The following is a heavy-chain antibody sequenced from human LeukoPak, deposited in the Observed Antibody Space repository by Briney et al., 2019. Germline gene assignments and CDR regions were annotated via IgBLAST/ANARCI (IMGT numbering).Heavy chain of an antibody. CDR2: IYSGVST. Sequence: PGGSLRLSCAASGFTVSSNYMSWVRQSPWNGLEWVSVIYSGVSTYYADSVKGRFTISIGNFKNTLYLQMTRLRAADTAVSYRASQSNFWRGNSFDYWGQGTLATVSS. J-gene: IGHJ4*02. CDR1: GFTVSSNY. D-gene: IGHD3-3*01. V-gene: IGHV3-66*02. CDR3: ASQSNFWRGNSFDY.